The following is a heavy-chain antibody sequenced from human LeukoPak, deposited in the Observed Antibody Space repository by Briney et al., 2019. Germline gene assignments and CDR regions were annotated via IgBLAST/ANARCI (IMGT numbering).Heavy chain of an antibody. CDR2: INWNGGNT. D-gene: IGHD1-26*01. J-gene: IGHJ4*02. V-gene: IGHV3-20*04. Sequence: GGSLRLSCAASGFTFDDYGMSWVRQAPGKGLGWVSGINWNGGNTGYVDSVKGRFTISRDNAKNSLYLQMNSLRAEDTALYYCARAIVGATEGLDYWGQGTLVTVSS. CDR1: GFTFDDYG. CDR3: ARAIVGATEGLDY.